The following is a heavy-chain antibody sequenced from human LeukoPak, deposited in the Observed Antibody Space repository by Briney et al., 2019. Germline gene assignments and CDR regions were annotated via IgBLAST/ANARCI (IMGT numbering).Heavy chain of an antibody. CDR1: GHTFTGYY. V-gene: IGHV1-2*02. J-gene: IGHJ4*02. D-gene: IGHD3-22*01. CDR2: INPNSGAT. Sequence: ASVKVSCKASGHTFTGYYMHWVRQAPGQGLEWMGWINPNSGATDYAQKFQGRVTMTRDTSISTAYMELSRLRSDDTAVYYCARAGSGYYLYYFDYWAREPWSPSPQ. CDR3: ARAGSGYYLYYFDY.